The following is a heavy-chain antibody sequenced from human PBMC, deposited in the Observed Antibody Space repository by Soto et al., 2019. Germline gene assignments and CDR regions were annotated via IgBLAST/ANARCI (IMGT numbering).Heavy chain of an antibody. CDR3: TEQWSDVAY. CDR1: GYTFSDAA. V-gene: IGHV3-73*01. D-gene: IGHD2-15*01. J-gene: IGHJ4*02. Sequence: GESLILSCAASGYTFSDAAIQRVRQASGKGLEWVGSIRSKANSYATAYAASVKGRFNISRDDSKNTAYLQMNGLKAEDSAVYYCTEQWSDVAYWGQGTLVTVSS. CDR2: IRSKANSYAT.